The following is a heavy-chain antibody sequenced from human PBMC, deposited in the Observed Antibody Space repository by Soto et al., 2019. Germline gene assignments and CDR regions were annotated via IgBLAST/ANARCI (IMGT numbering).Heavy chain of an antibody. Sequence: EVQLVESGGGLGKPGGSLRLSCAASGFTFSSYSMNWVRQAPGKGLEWVSSISSSSSYIYYADSVKGRFTISRDNAKNSLYLQMNSLTAEHTAVYYCASRPYSTSPFDYWGQGTLVTVSS. CDR3: ASRPYSTSPFDY. J-gene: IGHJ4*02. V-gene: IGHV3-21*01. CDR1: GFTFSSYS. CDR2: ISSSSSYI. D-gene: IGHD4-4*01.